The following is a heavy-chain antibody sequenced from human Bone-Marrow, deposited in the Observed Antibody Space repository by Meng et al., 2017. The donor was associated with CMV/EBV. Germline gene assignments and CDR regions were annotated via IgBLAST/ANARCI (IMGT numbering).Heavy chain of an antibody. D-gene: IGHD5-12*01. CDR2: ISGSSSST. CDR1: GCTIRGDV. CDR3: AKDRKRGYSGYDRSDY. V-gene: IGHV3-23*01. Sequence: GCTIRGDVMSWGRQARGKGLEWISDISGSSSSTYYAGAVTGRFTISRDNSKNTLYLQMNSLRAEDTAVYYCAKDRKRGYSGYDRSDYWGQGTLVTVSS. J-gene: IGHJ4*02.